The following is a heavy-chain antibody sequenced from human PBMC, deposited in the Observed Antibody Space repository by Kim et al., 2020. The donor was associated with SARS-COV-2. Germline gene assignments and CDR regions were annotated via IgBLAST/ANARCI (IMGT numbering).Heavy chain of an antibody. D-gene: IGHD3-22*01. CDR2: IYYSGST. J-gene: IGHJ3*02. CDR3: AGRSLGYYDSSGPQAAFDI. V-gene: IGHV4-59*01. Sequence: SETLSLTCTVSGGSISSYYWSWIRQPPGKGLEWIGYIYYSGSTNYNPSLKSRVTISVDTSKNQFSLKLSSVTAADTAVYYCAGRSLGYYDSSGPQAAFDIWGQGTMVTVSS. CDR1: GGSISSYY.